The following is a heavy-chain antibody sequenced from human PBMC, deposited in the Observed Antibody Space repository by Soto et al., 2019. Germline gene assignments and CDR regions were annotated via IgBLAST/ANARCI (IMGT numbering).Heavy chain of an antibody. J-gene: IGHJ4*02. D-gene: IGHD1-26*01. CDR2: INSVSGGA. V-gene: IGHV1-2*02. CDR1: CFTFTSYG. CDR3: ARGGSYYAH. Sequence: SGEVCFKTSCFTFTSYGFSWVRQAPGQGLEWMGWINSVSGGANYAPRFQGRVAMTRDRSSATAFMELSRLRSDDTAVYYCARGGSYYAHWGQGTLVTVSS.